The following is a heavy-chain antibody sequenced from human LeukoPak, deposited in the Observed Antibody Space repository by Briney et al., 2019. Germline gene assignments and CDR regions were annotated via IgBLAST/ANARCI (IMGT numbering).Heavy chain of an antibody. J-gene: IGHJ5*02. CDR2: IIPIFGTA. CDR3: ARAGEDIVVVPAAISWFDP. CDR1: GGTFSSYA. Sequence: ASVKVSCKASGGTFSSYAISWVRQAPGQGLEWMGGIIPIFGTANYAQKFQGRVTITTDESTSTAYMELSSLRSEDTAVYYCARAGEDIVVVPAAISWFDPWGQGTLVTVSS. V-gene: IGHV1-69*05. D-gene: IGHD2-2*01.